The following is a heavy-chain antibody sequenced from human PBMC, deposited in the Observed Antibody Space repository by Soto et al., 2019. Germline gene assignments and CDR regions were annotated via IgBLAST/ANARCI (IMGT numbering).Heavy chain of an antibody. CDR1: GYRFTSYW. CDR2: IDPSDSYT. D-gene: IGHD1-26*01. V-gene: IGHV5-10-1*01. CDR3: ARRQSGRGDYYYYGMDV. Sequence: ESLKVSREGCGYRFTSYWISWVRQMPGKGLEWMGRIDPSDSYTNYSPSFQGHVTISADKSISTAYLQWSSLKASDTAMYYCARRQSGRGDYYYYGMDVWGQGTTVTVPS. J-gene: IGHJ6*02.